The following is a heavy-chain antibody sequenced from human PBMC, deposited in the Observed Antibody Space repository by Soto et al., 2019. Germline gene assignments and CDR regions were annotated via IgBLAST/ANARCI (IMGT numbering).Heavy chain of an antibody. D-gene: IGHD3-10*01. V-gene: IGHV3-23*01. CDR1: GCTLSGYS. CDR3: AKVFSSGTNSLRCFAP. J-gene: IGHJ5*02. Sequence: GVSLRISWAASGCTLSGYSRSWVRQDPGKGLEWVSSISPSGGSTYYAESVKGGFTISRDNPKSRLILQMNSQGAEDTAVYYCAKVFSSGTNSLRCFAPWGQGTRVTFS. CDR2: ISPSGGST.